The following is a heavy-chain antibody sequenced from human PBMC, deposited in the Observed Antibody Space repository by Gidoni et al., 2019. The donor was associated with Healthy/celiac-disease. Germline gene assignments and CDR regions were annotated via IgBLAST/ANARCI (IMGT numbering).Heavy chain of an antibody. CDR1: GFAVSSNY. CDR2: NYSGGST. D-gene: IGHD2-15*01. V-gene: IGHV3-53*04. Sequence: EVQLVESGGGLVKPVGSLRLSCPASGFAVSSNYMSWGRQAPGKALEWVSVNYSGGSTYYADSVKGRFTISRHNSKNTLYLQMNSLRAEDTAVYYCAIRYCSGGSCYNTYHFDYWGQGTLVTVSS. J-gene: IGHJ4*02. CDR3: AIRYCSGGSCYNTYHFDY.